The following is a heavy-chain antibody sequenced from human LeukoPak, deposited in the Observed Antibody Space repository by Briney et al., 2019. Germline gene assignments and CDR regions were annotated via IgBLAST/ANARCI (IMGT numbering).Heavy chain of an antibody. CDR3: ARGGYVIVRDWFDP. CDR1: GYTLTGYY. CDR2: INPNSGDT. V-gene: IGHV1-2*02. Sequence: ASVKVSCKASGYTLTGYYMHRVRQAPGQGLEWMGCINPNSGDTKYAQKFQGRVTMTRDTSMNTAYMELSRLRSDDTAIYYCARGGYVIVRDWFDPWGQGTLVTVSS. J-gene: IGHJ5*02. D-gene: IGHD3-16*01.